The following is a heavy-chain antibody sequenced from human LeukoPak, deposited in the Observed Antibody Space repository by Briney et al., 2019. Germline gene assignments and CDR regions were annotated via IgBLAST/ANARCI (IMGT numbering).Heavy chain of an antibody. Sequence: PSETLSLTCAVYGGSFSGYYWSWIRQPPGKGLEWIGEINHSGSTNYNPSLKSRVTISVDTSKNQFSLKLSSVTAADTAVYYCARGLSPYYYYYMDVWGKGTTVTVSS. CDR1: GGSFSGYY. CDR2: INHSGST. D-gene: IGHD3-16*02. J-gene: IGHJ6*03. V-gene: IGHV4-34*01. CDR3: ARGLSPYYYYYMDV.